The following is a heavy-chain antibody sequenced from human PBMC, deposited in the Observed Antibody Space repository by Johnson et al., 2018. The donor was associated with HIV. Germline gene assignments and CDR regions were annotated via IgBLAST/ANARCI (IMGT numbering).Heavy chain of an antibody. CDR3: ANPTLWTGDQTAFDI. D-gene: IGHD3/OR15-3a*01. V-gene: IGHV3-53*01. J-gene: IGHJ3*02. CDR1: DFNVSRNY. Sequence: QLVESGGGLIQPGGSLRLSCAASDFNVSRNYISWVRQAPGKGLEWVSVIYSGGSTYYADSVKGRFTISRDNSKNTLYLQMNSLRAEDTAVYYCANPTLWTGDQTAFDIWGQGTMVTVSS. CDR2: IYSGGST.